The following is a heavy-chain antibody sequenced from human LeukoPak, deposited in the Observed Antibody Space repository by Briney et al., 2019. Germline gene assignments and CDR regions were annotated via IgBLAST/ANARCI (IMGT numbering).Heavy chain of an antibody. CDR1: VGSFSGFS. V-gene: IGHV4-59*01. Sequence: SETLSLTRTVSVGSFSGFSWSWIRQPPGKGLEWIGYIYYSGSTRYNPSLKSRVTMSVDTSMNEFSLKLRSVTAADTAFYYCGRSGYFDTIADIIDLWGQGTLVTVSS. CDR3: GRSGYFDTIADIIDL. J-gene: IGHJ4*02. CDR2: IYYSGST. D-gene: IGHD3-22*01.